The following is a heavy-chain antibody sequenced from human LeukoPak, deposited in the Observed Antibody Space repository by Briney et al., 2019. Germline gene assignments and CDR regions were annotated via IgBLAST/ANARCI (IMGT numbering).Heavy chain of an antibody. J-gene: IGHJ4*02. CDR1: GYTFTGYY. CDR3: ARGEPYYDFWSGNYYFDY. CDR2: INPNSGGT. Sequence: ASVKVSCKASGYTFTGYYMHWVLQAPGQGLEWMGWINPNSGGTNYAQKFQGRVTMTRDTSISTAYMELSRLRSDDTAVYYCARGEPYYDFWSGNYYFDYWGQGTLVTVSS. D-gene: IGHD3-3*01. V-gene: IGHV1-2*02.